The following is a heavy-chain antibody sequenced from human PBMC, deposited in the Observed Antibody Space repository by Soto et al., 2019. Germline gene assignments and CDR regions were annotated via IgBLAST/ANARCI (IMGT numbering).Heavy chain of an antibody. J-gene: IGHJ3*02. V-gene: IGHV3-21*01. D-gene: IGHD5-18*01. CDR3: ARDSASYGSAFDI. CDR2: ISSSSSYI. Sequence: XFXFTSYSMNWXRQAPGKGLEWVSSISSSSSYIYYADSVKGRFXXXXXXXXXXXXLQMNSLRAEDTAVYYCARDSASYGSAFDIWGXXTMVTVSS. CDR1: XFXFTSYS.